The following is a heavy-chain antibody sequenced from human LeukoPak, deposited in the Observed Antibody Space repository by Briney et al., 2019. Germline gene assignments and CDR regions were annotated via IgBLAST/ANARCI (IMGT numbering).Heavy chain of an antibody. J-gene: IGHJ3*02. Sequence: ASVRVSCKASGYTFTSYDINWVRQATGQGLEWMGWMNPNSGNTGYAQKFQGRVTMTRSTSLSTAYMELSSLRSEDTAVYYCARGQDIFSYAFDIWGQGTMVTVSS. V-gene: IGHV1-8*01. CDR2: MNPNSGNT. CDR1: GYTFTSYD. D-gene: IGHD3-9*01. CDR3: ARGQDIFSYAFDI.